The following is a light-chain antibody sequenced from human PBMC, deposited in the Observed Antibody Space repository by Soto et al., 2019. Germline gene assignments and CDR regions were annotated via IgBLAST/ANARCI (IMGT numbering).Light chain of an antibody. Sequence: DIQMTQSPSTLSASVGDRVTITCRASQSISSWLAWYQQKPGKAPKLLIYDASSLESGVPSRFSGSGSGTEFTLTISSLQPDDFATYYCQQYNNWPQLTFGGGTKVEIK. J-gene: IGKJ4*01. CDR3: QQYNNWPQLT. CDR1: QSISSW. CDR2: DAS. V-gene: IGKV1-5*01.